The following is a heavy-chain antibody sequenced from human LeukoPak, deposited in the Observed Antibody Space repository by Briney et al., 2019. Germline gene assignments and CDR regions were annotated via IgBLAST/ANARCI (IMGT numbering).Heavy chain of an antibody. CDR1: GDSMSDSY. CDR3: ARHGVNYDILTGYYTAYMDV. Sequence: SETLSPTCTVSGDSMSDSYWSWIRQPAGKGLEWIGRIYASGSTNYNPSLKSRVTLSVDTSSNQFSLTLSSVTAADTAVYYCARHGVNYDILTGYYTAYMDVWGKGTTVTVSS. CDR2: IYASGST. J-gene: IGHJ6*03. V-gene: IGHV4-4*07. D-gene: IGHD3-9*01.